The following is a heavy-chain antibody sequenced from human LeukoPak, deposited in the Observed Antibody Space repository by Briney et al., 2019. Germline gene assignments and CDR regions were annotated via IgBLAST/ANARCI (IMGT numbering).Heavy chain of an antibody. CDR3: ARDGNGDYYYYMDV. D-gene: IGHD4-23*01. J-gene: IGHJ6*03. Sequence: GGSLRLSCAASGFTFSSYNMNWVRQAPGKGLEWVSSISSSSSYIYYADSVKGRFTISRDNAKNSLYLQMNSLRAEDTAVYYCARDGNGDYYYYMDVWGKGTTVTVSS. CDR2: ISSSSSYI. V-gene: IGHV3-21*01. CDR1: GFTFSSYN.